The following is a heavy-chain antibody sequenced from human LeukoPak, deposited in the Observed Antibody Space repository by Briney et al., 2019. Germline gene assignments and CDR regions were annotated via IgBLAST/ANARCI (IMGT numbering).Heavy chain of an antibody. J-gene: IGHJ4*02. V-gene: IGHV1-69*05. Sequence: ASVKVSCKASGGTFSSYAISWVRQAPGQGLEWMGGIIPIFGTANYAQKLQGRVTMTTDTSTSTAYMELRSLRSDDTAVYYCARDVVGATRKYYFDYWGQGTLVTVSS. D-gene: IGHD1-26*01. CDR1: GGTFSSYA. CDR2: IIPIFGTA. CDR3: ARDVVGATRKYYFDY.